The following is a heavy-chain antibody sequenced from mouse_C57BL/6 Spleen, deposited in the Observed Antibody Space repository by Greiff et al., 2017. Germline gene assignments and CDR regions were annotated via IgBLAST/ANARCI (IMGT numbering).Heavy chain of an antibody. CDR2: IDPSDSET. D-gene: IGHD1-1*01. J-gene: IGHJ2*01. Sequence: VQLQQPGAELVRPGSSVKLSCKASGYTFTSYWMHWVKQRPIQGLEWIGNIDPSDSETHYNQKFKDKATLTVAKSSSTAYMQLSSLTSEDSAVYYCARGGYGSSYKDYWGQGTTLTVSS. CDR1: GYTFTSYW. CDR3: ARGGYGSSYKDY. V-gene: IGHV1-52*01.